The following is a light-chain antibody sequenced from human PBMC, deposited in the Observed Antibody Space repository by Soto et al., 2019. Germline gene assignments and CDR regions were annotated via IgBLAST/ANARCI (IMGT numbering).Light chain of an antibody. Sequence: DIQMTQSPSSLSASIGDRVTITCRASQFISSWLAWYQQKPGKAPKLLMFDTFSLESGVPSRFSGSRSGTEFTLNISSLQPDDYATYYCQHYTSYSPLTCGGGTKVEIK. J-gene: IGKJ4*01. V-gene: IGKV1-5*01. CDR3: QHYTSYSPLT. CDR1: QFISSW. CDR2: DTF.